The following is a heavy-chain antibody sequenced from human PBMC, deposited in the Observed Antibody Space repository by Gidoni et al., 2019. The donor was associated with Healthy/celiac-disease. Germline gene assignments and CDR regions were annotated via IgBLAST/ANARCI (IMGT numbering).Heavy chain of an antibody. V-gene: IGHV1-69*01. CDR3: ASPPTMVRGVDYYYYGMDV. Sequence: QVQLVQSGAEVKKPGASVKVSCKASGGTFSSYAISWVRQAPGHGLEWMGGIIPIFGTANYAQKSKGRVTITADESTSTAYMELSSLRSEDTAVYYCASPPTMVRGVDYYYYGMDVWGQGTTVTVSS. CDR1: GGTFSSYA. J-gene: IGHJ6*02. CDR2: IIPIFGTA. D-gene: IGHD3-10*01.